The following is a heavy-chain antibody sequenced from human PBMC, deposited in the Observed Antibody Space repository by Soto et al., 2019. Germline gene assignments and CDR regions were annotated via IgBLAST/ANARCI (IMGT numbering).Heavy chain of an antibody. D-gene: IGHD2-2*01. CDR2: IYYTGKT. Sequence: SETLSLACSVSGDYIHVGGYYWTWIRQRPGKGLEWMGYIYYTGKTYYNPSLESRLTMSVDRSKNQFSLRLTSVTAADTAVYFCGRDLTSNANCIDPWGQGTLVTVSS. CDR3: GRDLTSNANCIDP. V-gene: IGHV4-30-4*01. J-gene: IGHJ5*02. CDR1: GDYIHVGGYY.